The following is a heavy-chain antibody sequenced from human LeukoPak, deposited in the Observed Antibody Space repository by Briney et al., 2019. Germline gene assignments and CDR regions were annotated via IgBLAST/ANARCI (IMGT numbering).Heavy chain of an antibody. Sequence: SETLSLTCTVSGGSISSYYWNWIRQPPGKGLEWIGYIFYSGSTNYNPSLKSRVTISVDTSKNQFSLKLSSVTAADTAVYYCARDPNGLNWFDPWGQGTLVTVSS. CDR1: GGSISSYY. D-gene: IGHD4/OR15-4a*01. J-gene: IGHJ5*02. CDR3: ARDPNGLNWFDP. CDR2: IFYSGST. V-gene: IGHV4-59*13.